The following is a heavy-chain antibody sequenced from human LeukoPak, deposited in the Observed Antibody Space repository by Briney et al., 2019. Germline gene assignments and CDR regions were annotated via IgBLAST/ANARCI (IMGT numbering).Heavy chain of an antibody. CDR3: ARDDGDHYYDSSGYYTIDY. J-gene: IGHJ4*02. D-gene: IGHD3-22*01. Sequence: ASVKVSCKASGGTFSSYAISWVRQAPGQGLEWMGGIIPIFGTANYAQKSQGRVTITADKSTSTAYMELSSLRSEDTAVYYCARDDGDHYYDSSGYYTIDYWGQGTLVTVSS. CDR1: GGTFSSYA. CDR2: IIPIFGTA. V-gene: IGHV1-69*06.